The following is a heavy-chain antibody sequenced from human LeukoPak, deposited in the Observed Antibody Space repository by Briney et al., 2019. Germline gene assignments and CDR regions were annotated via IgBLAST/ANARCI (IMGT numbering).Heavy chain of an antibody. CDR1: GGTFSSYA. Sequence: SVKVSCKASGGTFSSYAISWVRQAPGQGLEWMGGIIPIFGTANYAQKFQGRVTITADESTSTAYMELSSLRSEDTAVYYCARGLYYYDSSGYYYSFDYWGQGTLVTVSS. CDR2: IIPIFGTA. J-gene: IGHJ4*02. D-gene: IGHD3-22*01. V-gene: IGHV1-69*13. CDR3: ARGLYYYDSSGYYYSFDY.